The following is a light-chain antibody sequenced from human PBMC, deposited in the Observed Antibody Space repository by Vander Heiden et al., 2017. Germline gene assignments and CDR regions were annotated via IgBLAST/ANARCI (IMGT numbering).Light chain of an antibody. J-gene: IGLJ2*01. Sequence: SYELTQPPSVSVSPGQTARITCPGDALPKQYAYWYQQKPGQAPVLVIYKDSERPSGIPERFSGSSSGKTVTLTISGVQAEDEAYYYCQSADSSGTYVEFGGGTKLTVL. CDR1: ALPKQY. V-gene: IGLV3-25*03. CDR3: QSADSSGTYVE. CDR2: KDS.